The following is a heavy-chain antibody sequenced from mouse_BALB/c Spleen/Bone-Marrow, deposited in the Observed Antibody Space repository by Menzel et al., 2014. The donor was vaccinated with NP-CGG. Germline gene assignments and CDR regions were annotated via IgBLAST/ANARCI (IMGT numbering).Heavy chain of an antibody. CDR1: GFTFSSYG. J-gene: IGHJ3*01. CDR3: ARPYDFGAWFAC. CDR2: ISSGGSYT. V-gene: IGHV5-6*01. D-gene: IGHD2-4*01. Sequence: EVKLQESGGDLVKPGGSLKLSCAASGFTFSSYGMSWVRQTPDKRLEWVATISSGGSYTYYPDSVKGRFTISRDNAKNTLYLQMSSLKSEDTAMYYCARPYDFGAWFACWGQGTLVTVSA.